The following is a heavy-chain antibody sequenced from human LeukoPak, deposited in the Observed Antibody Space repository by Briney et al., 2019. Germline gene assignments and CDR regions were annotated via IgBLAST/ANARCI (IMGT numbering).Heavy chain of an antibody. CDR2: ISAYNGNT. J-gene: IGHJ3*02. Sequence: ASVKVSCKASGYTFTSYGISWVRQAPGQGLEWMGWISAYNGNTNYAQKLQGRVTMTTDTSTSTAYMELRSLRSDNTAVYYCARVGGLLRYFDWLLRDRNDAFDIWGQGTMVTVSS. CDR1: GYTFTSYG. CDR3: ARVGGLLRYFDWLLRDRNDAFDI. V-gene: IGHV1-18*01. D-gene: IGHD3-9*01.